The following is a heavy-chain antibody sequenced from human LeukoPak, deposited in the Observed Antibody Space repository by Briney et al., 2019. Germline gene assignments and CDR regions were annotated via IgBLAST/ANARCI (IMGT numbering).Heavy chain of an antibody. Sequence: SETLSLTCTVSGGSISSSRYYWGWIRQPPGKGLEWFGSIYYSGSTYYNPSLKSRVTISVDTSKNQFSLKLSSVTAADAAVYYCARAPSLFDAFDIWGQGTMVTVSS. J-gene: IGHJ3*02. CDR3: ARAPSLFDAFDI. CDR2: IYYSGST. V-gene: IGHV4-39*07. CDR1: GGSISSSRYY. D-gene: IGHD2-21*01.